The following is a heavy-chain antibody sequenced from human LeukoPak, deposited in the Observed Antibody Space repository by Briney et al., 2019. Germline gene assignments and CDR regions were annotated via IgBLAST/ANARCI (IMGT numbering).Heavy chain of an antibody. Sequence: PGGSLRLSCAASGFDFSSNWMHWVRHAPGQGLVWVSRIKGDGISTNYADSVKGRFTISRDIAKNTLYLQMNSLRVEDTAVYHCARATGASDCSSINCYLDYWGQGTLVTVSS. D-gene: IGHD2-2*01. J-gene: IGHJ4*02. CDR1: GFDFSSNW. CDR2: IKGDGIST. V-gene: IGHV3-74*01. CDR3: ARATGASDCSSINCYLDY.